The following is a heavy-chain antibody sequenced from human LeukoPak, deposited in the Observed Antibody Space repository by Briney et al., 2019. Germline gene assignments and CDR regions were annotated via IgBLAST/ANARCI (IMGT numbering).Heavy chain of an antibody. Sequence: SETLSLACTVSGGSISSYCWSWIRQPPGKGLEWIVYIYYSGSTNYNPSLKSRVTISVDTSKNQFSLRLSSVTAADTAVYYCARAYYYDSNAPYYFDYWGQGILVTVSS. CDR2: IYYSGST. D-gene: IGHD3-22*01. V-gene: IGHV4-59*08. CDR1: GGSISSYC. J-gene: IGHJ4*02. CDR3: ARAYYYDSNAPYYFDY.